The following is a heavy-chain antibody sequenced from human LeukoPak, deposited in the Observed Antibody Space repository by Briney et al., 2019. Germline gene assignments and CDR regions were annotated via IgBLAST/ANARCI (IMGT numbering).Heavy chain of an antibody. CDR1: GFSFSGHW. V-gene: IGHV3-74*01. CDR3: ARGPNSNWSGLDF. CDR2: ISPTGSTT. J-gene: IGHJ4*02. Sequence: GGSLRLSCTATGFSFSGHWMHWARQLPGKGLVWVSRISPTGSTTSYADSVKGRFTVSRDNAKNTLYLQVNNLRAEDTAVYYCARGPNSNWSGLDFWGQGTLLTVSS. D-gene: IGHD6-6*01.